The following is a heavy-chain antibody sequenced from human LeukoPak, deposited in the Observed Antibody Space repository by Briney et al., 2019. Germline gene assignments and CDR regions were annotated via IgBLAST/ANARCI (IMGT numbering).Heavy chain of an antibody. CDR3: ASYYGDQITDVDYFAY. D-gene: IGHD4-17*01. CDR2: IYYSGST. J-gene: IGHJ4*02. CDR1: GGSISSGDYF. V-gene: IGHV4-30-4*01. Sequence: SETLSLTCTVSGGSISSGDYFWSWIRQPPGKGLEWIGYIYYSGSTYYNPSLKSRVTISVDASKNQFSLKLSSVTAADTAVYYCASYYGDQITDVDYFAYWGQGTLVTVSS.